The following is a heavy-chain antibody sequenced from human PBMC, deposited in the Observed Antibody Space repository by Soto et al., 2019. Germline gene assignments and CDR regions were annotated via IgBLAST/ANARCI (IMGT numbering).Heavy chain of an antibody. CDR3: ASRGYSYGTLDY. CDR1: GFTFSSSS. CDR2: ISSSSSYI. Sequence: GVSLRLSCAASGFTFSSSSMNWVRQAPGKGLEWVSSISSSSSYIYYADSVKGRFTISRDNAKNSLYLQMNSLRAEDTAVYYCASRGYSYGTLDYWGQGTLVTVSS. D-gene: IGHD5-18*01. V-gene: IGHV3-21*01. J-gene: IGHJ4*02.